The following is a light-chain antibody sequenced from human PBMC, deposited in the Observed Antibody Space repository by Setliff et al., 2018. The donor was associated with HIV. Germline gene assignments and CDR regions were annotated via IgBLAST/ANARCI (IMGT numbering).Light chain of an antibody. Sequence: QSVLSQPPPASGTPGQRITISCSGSSSNIGTNYVSWYQQLPGTAPKLLLFRNSQRRSGVPDRFSGSKSGTSASLAISGLRSADEADYYCATWDDSLSVPRVFGGGTKVTVL. CDR1: SSNIGTNY. CDR3: ATWDDSLSVPRV. CDR2: RNS. V-gene: IGLV1-47*01. J-gene: IGLJ3*02.